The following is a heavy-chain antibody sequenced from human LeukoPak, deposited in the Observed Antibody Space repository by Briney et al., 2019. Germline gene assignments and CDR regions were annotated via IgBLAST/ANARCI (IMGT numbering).Heavy chain of an antibody. CDR3: ASSGYSYGPYYFDY. V-gene: IGHV4-39*01. CDR2: IYYSGST. D-gene: IGHD5-18*01. J-gene: IGHJ4*02. CDR1: GGSISSSSYY. Sequence: PSETLSLTCTVSGGSISSSSYYWGWIRQPPGKGLEWIGSIYYSGSTYHNPSLKSRVTISVDTSKNQFSLKLSSVTAADTAVYYCASSGYSYGPYYFDYWGQGTLVTVSS.